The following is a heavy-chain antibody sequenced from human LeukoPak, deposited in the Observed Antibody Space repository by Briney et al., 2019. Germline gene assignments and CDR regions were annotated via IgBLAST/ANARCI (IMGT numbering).Heavy chain of an antibody. D-gene: IGHD6-19*01. J-gene: IGHJ4*02. V-gene: IGHV4-61*01. Sequence: SETLPLTCTVSGGSVSSGSYYWSWIRQPPGKGLEWIEYIYYSGSTNYNPSLKSRVTISVDTSKNQFSLKLSSVTAADTAVYYCARWVSFSGSGWQFDYWGQGTLVTVSS. CDR1: GGSVSSGSYY. CDR2: IYYSGST. CDR3: ARWVSFSGSGWQFDY.